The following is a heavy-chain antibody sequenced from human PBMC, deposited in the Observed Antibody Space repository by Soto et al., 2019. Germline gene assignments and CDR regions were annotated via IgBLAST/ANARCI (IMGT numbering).Heavy chain of an antibody. V-gene: IGHV3-48*01. CDR2: LTSSSTTI. CDR3: AKGRHQDEYYFDY. J-gene: IGHJ4*02. Sequence: GVSLRLSCAASGFTFSSFGMHWVRQAPGKGLEWVSYLTSSSTTIYYADSVKGRFTISRDNSKNTLYLQMNSLRAEDTAVYYCAKGRHQDEYYFDYWGQGTLVTVSS. D-gene: IGHD2-2*01. CDR1: GFTFSSFG.